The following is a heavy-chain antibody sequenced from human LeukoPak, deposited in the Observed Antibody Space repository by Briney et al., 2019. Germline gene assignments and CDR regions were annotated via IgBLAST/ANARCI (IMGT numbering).Heavy chain of an antibody. D-gene: IGHD2-2*01. V-gene: IGHV3-23*01. CDR2: ISGSGGST. CDR1: GFTFSSYA. J-gene: IGHJ4*02. Sequence: PGGSLRLSCAASGFTFSSYAMSWVRQAPRKGLEWVSAISGSGGSTYYADSVKGRFTISRDNSKNTLYLQMNSLRAEDTAVYYCAKLGYCSSTSCYDGSVFDYWGQGTLVTVSS. CDR3: AKLGYCSSTSCYDGSVFDY.